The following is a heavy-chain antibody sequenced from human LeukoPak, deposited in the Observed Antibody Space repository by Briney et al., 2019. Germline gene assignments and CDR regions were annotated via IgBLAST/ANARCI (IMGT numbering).Heavy chain of an antibody. CDR2: IKETGREL. D-gene: IGHD2-21*01. CDR1: GFSVSGEY. V-gene: IGHV3-7*01. J-gene: IGHJ4*02. CDR3: ARNPAYDYSDY. Sequence: GGSLRLSCAASGFSVSGEYMSWVRQAPGKGLEWVANIKETGRELYYMDSVKGRFTISRDNTRNSLYLQMTSLRAEDTALYYCARNPAYDYSDYWGQGTLVTVSS.